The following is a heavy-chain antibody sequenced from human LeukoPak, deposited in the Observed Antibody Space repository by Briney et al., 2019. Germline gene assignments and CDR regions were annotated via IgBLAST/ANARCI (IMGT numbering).Heavy chain of an antibody. D-gene: IGHD2-21*02. CDR1: GGSISSYY. Sequence: SETLSLTCTVSGGSISSYYWSWIRQPPGKGLEWIGYIYYSGSTNYNPSLKSRVTISVDTSKNQFSLKLSSVTAADTAVYYCARDYTTASTNWFDPWGQGTLVTVSS. V-gene: IGHV4-59*12. J-gene: IGHJ5*02. CDR3: ARDYTTASTNWFDP. CDR2: IYYSGST.